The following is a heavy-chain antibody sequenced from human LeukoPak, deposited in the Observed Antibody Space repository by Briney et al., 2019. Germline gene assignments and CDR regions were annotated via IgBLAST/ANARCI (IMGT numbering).Heavy chain of an antibody. J-gene: IGHJ6*04. Sequence: GGSLRLTCAASGFTFSSYSMNWVRQAPGKGLEWVSSISSSSSYIYYADSVKGRFTISRDNAENSLYLQMNSLRAEDTAVYYCAELGITMIGGVWGKGTTVTISS. V-gene: IGHV3-21*01. CDR1: GFTFSSYS. D-gene: IGHD3-10*02. CDR2: ISSSSSYI. CDR3: AELGITMIGGV.